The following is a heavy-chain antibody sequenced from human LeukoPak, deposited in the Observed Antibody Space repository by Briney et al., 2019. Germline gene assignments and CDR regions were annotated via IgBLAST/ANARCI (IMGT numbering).Heavy chain of an antibody. CDR1: GGSISSYY. D-gene: IGHD3-22*01. CDR2: IYTSGST. J-gene: IGHJ4*02. CDR3: ASGTRWLSHFDY. Sequence: PSETLSLTCTVSGGSISSYYWSWIRQPAGKGLEWIGRIYTSGSTNYNPSLKRRVTMSVDTSQNQFSLKLSSVTAADTAVYYCASGTRWLSHFDYWGQGTLVTVSS. V-gene: IGHV4-4*07.